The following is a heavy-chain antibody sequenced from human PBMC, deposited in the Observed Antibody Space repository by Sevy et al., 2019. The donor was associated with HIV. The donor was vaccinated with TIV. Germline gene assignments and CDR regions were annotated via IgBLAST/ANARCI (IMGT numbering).Heavy chain of an antibody. CDR2: ISYDGRNIK. J-gene: IGHJ4*02. D-gene: IGHD1-26*01. Sequence: GGSLRLSCAASGFTFSDYAMHWVRQAPGKGLEWVAVISYDGRNIKYNADSVKGRFTISRDNSKNTLYLQMNSLRAEDTAIYYCARDRGELLSSAFDYWGQGTLVTVSS. V-gene: IGHV3-30*04. CDR1: GFTFSDYA. CDR3: ARDRGELLSSAFDY.